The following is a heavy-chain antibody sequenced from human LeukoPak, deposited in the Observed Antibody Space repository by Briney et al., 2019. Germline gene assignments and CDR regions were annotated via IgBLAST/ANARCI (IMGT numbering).Heavy chain of an antibody. V-gene: IGHV3-9*01. CDR1: GFTFDDYA. CDR3: ASAWRGFDP. J-gene: IGHJ5*02. D-gene: IGHD6-25*01. CDR2: ISWNSGSI. Sequence: PGRSLRLSCAASGFTFDDYAVHWVRQAPGKGLEWVSGISWNSGSIGYADSVKGRFTISRDNAKNSLYLQMNSLRAEDTALYYCASAWRGFDPWGQGTLVTVSS.